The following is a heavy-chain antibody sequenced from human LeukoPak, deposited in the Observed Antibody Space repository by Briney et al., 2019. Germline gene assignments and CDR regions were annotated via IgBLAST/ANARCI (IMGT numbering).Heavy chain of an antibody. D-gene: IGHD1-26*01. CDR3: ARDPIPQVGATIDFDC. CDR2: IYSGGST. Sequence: GGSLRLSCAASGFTVSSNYMSWVRQAPGKGLEWVSVIYSGGSTYYADSVKGRFTISRDNSKNTLYLQMNSLRAEDTAVYYCARDPIPQVGATIDFDCWGQGTLVTVSS. CDR1: GFTVSSNY. V-gene: IGHV3-66*01. J-gene: IGHJ4*02.